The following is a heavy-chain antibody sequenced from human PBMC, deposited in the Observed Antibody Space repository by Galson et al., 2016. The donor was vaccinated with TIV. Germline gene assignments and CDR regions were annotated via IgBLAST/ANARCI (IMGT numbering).Heavy chain of an antibody. CDR3: ARDRGSMTMILVVDYYYGMDV. J-gene: IGHJ6*02. Sequence: SVKVSCKASGYTFSKHGISWVRQAPGQGLEWMGWISGYSGNTNYARKLKGRVSMTTDTSTGTAFMEVRSLTSDDTAVYYCARDRGSMTMILVVDYYYGMDVWGQGTTVTVSS. CDR2: ISGYSGNT. V-gene: IGHV1-18*04. CDR1: GYTFSKHG. D-gene: IGHD3-22*01.